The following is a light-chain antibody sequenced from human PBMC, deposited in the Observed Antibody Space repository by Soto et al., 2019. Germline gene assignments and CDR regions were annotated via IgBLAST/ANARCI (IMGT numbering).Light chain of an antibody. V-gene: IGLV2-14*03. CDR2: DVS. CDR1: SSDVGGYND. Sequence: QSALTQPASVSGSPGQSITLSCTGTSSDVGGYNDVSWYQQHPGKAPKLMIYDVSNRPSGVSNRCSGSKSGNTASLNISGLQAEDEADYYCSSYTSSSTLVVFGGGTKLTVL. J-gene: IGLJ2*01. CDR3: SSYTSSSTLVV.